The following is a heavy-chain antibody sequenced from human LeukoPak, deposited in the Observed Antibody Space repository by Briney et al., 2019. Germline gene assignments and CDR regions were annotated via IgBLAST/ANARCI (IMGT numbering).Heavy chain of an antibody. V-gene: IGHV3-7*03. Sequence: PGGSLSLSCEASGFALGSNGRTWARQVPGGGPEWVANVNRDGSETYYLDSVKGRFTISKDNAKNSLYLQMNSLRAEDTALYHCARNNGMDVWGQGTTVIVSS. CDR1: GFALGSNG. J-gene: IGHJ6*02. CDR3: ARNNGMDV. CDR2: VNRDGSET.